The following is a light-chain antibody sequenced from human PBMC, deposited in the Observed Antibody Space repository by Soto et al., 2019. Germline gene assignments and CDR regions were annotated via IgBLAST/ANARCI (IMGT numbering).Light chain of an antibody. Sequence: QSALTQPPSVSGAPGQTVTISCTGTSSNIGARVDVHWYQHLPGLAPKLLIYANNIRPSGVPDRFSGSKSGSSASLAISGLQAEDEGDYYCQSYDSSLSGSYAFGTGNKLTVL. J-gene: IGLJ1*01. CDR1: SSNIGARVD. CDR3: QSYDSSLSGSYA. V-gene: IGLV1-40*01. CDR2: ANN.